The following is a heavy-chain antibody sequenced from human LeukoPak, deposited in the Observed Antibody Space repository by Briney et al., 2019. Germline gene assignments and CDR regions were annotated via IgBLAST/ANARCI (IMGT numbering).Heavy chain of an antibody. V-gene: IGHV3-30*02. J-gene: IGHJ4*02. CDR2: IRYDGSNK. D-gene: IGHD2-2*01. CDR3: AKEGYCSSTSCPDY. Sequence: GGSLRLSCAASGFTFSSYGMHWVRQAPGKGLEWVAFIRYDGSNKYYADSVKGRFTISRDNSKNTLYLQMNSLRAEDTAVYYCAKEGYCSSTSCPDYWGQGTLVTVSS. CDR1: GFTFSSYG.